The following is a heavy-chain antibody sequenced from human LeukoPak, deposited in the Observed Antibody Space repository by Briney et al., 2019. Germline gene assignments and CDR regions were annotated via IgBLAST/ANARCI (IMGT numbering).Heavy chain of an antibody. CDR2: ISGYNGNT. CDR1: GYTFTNYD. Sequence: ASVKVSCKASGYTFTNYDINWVRQAPGQGLEWMGWISGYNGNTKYAQKVQGRVTMTRDTSTSTAYMELRSLRSDDTALYYCARDSGYNVNDHDVNALDIWGQGTMVTISS. CDR3: ARDSGYNVNDHDVNALDI. V-gene: IGHV1-18*01. D-gene: IGHD5-24*01. J-gene: IGHJ3*02.